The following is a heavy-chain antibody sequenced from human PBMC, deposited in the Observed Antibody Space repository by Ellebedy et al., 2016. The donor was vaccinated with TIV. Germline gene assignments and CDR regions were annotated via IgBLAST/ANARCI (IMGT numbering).Heavy chain of an antibody. CDR3: ARDPLRYGSGSPRDVSFDY. CDR2: IWYDGSNK. Sequence: GESLKISXAASGFTFSSYGMHWVRQAPGKGLEWVAVIWYDGSNKYYADSVKGRFTISRDNSKNTLYLQMNSLRAEDTAVYYCARDPLRYGSGSPRDVSFDYWGQGTLVTVSS. V-gene: IGHV3-33*01. CDR1: GFTFSSYG. J-gene: IGHJ4*02. D-gene: IGHD3-10*01.